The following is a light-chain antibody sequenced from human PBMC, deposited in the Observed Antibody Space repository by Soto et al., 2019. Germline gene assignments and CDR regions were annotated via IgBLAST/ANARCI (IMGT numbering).Light chain of an antibody. CDR2: GAS. Sequence: DIQMTQSPSSLSASVGDRVTITCQASQDINNYLNWYQQKPGKAPKLLIYGASNLETGVPSRFSGGGYGTHVTFTVTSLQPEDFATYYCQQYDSLAQCTFGGGTKVEIE. CDR1: QDINNY. J-gene: IGKJ4*02. CDR3: QQYDSLAQCT. V-gene: IGKV1-33*01.